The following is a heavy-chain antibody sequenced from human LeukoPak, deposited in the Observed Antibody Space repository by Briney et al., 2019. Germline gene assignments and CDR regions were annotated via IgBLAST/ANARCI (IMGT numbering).Heavy chain of an antibody. D-gene: IGHD5-12*01. CDR2: IYYSGTT. CDR1: GGSTSNSY. Sequence: PSETLSLTCTVSGGSTSNSYWNWIRQPPGKGLEWIGYIYYSGTTKYNPSLRSRVTLSVDTSKNQFSLRLTSVTAADTAVYYCARGFDSKSTYFDYWGQGTLVTVSS. J-gene: IGHJ4*02. CDR3: ARGFDSKSTYFDY. V-gene: IGHV4-59*01.